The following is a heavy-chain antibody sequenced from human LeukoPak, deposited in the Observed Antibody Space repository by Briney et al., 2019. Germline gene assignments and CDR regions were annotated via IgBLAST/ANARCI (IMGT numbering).Heavy chain of an antibody. Sequence: GGSLRLSCATSGFTFSSSAMHWVRQAPGKGLEWVALISYDGSNKYYADSVKGRFTIARDNSKNTLYLQMNSLRAEDTAVYYCAKVKGQPWLLDYWGQGTLVTVSS. J-gene: IGHJ4*02. D-gene: IGHD5-18*01. V-gene: IGHV3-30*04. CDR1: GFTFSSSA. CDR3: AKVKGQPWLLDY. CDR2: ISYDGSNK.